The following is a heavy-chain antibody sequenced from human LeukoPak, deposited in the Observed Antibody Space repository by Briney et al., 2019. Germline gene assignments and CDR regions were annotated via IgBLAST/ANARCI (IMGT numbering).Heavy chain of an antibody. CDR3: ARLPGYSGYDLSAFDI. CDR2: IKSDGSDT. Sequence: PGGSLRLSRAASGITFSRYWMHWVRQDPGKGLVWVSRIKSDGSDTTYADSVKGRFTISRDNAKKTLYLQMNSLRAEDTAVYYCARLPGYSGYDLSAFDIWGQGTMLTVSS. V-gene: IGHV3-74*01. D-gene: IGHD5-12*01. J-gene: IGHJ3*02. CDR1: GITFSRYW.